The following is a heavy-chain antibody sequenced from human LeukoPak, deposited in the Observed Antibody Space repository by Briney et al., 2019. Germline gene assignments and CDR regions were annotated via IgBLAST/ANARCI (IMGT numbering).Heavy chain of an antibody. CDR3: ARDKAHYSSGWYD. V-gene: IGHV3-23*01. CDR2: ISENGRST. CDR1: GFSFSASS. J-gene: IGHJ4*02. Sequence: GGSLRLSCAASGFSFSASSMSWVRQTLGKGPEWVSSISENGRSTYYADSVKGRFTISRDNAKNSLYLQMNSLRAEDTAVYYCARDKAHYSSGWYDWGQGTLVTVSS. D-gene: IGHD6-19*01.